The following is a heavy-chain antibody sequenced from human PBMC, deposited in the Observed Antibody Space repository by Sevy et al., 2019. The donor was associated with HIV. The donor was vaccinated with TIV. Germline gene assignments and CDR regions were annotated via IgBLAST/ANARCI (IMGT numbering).Heavy chain of an antibody. J-gene: IGHJ6*02. D-gene: IGHD2-2*01. CDR1: GFTFSSYG. Sequence: GGSLRLSCAASGFTFSSYGMHWVRQAPGKGLEWVAFIRYDGSNKYYAHSVKGRFTISRDNSKNTLYLQMNSLRAEDTAVYYCSKRYCSSTSCPPTNYGIDVWGQGTTVTVSS. CDR3: SKRYCSSTSCPPTNYGIDV. V-gene: IGHV3-30*02. CDR2: IRYDGSNK.